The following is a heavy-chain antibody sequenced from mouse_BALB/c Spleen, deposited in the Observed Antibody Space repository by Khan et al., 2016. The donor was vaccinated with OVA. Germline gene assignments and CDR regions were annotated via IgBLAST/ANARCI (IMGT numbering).Heavy chain of an antibody. Sequence: VQLQQSGPELMKPGASVKISCKASGYSFTTYYIHWVMQSHGTSLEWIGYIDPFSGGTTYNQKFKGKATLTVDKSSSTAYITLTNLTSEDSAVYYCTRHGYVAWFTDWGQGTLVTVSA. CDR3: TRHGYVAWFTD. CDR2: IDPFSGGT. V-gene: IGHV1S135*01. CDR1: GYSFTTYY. D-gene: IGHD2-2*01. J-gene: IGHJ3*01.